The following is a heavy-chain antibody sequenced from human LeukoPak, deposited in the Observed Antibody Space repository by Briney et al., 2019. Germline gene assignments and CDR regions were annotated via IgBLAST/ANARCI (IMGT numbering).Heavy chain of an antibody. CDR1: GYTFTGYY. J-gene: IGHJ4*02. V-gene: IGHV1-2*02. CDR2: INPNSGGT. CDR3: ASYPKRYSSSPFARIDY. D-gene: IGHD6-13*01. Sequence: ASVTVSRKASGYTFTGYYMHWVRQAPGQGLEWMGWINPNSGGTNYAQKFQGRVTMTRDTSISTAYMELSRLRSDDTAVYYCASYPKRYSSSPFARIDYWGQGTLVTVSS.